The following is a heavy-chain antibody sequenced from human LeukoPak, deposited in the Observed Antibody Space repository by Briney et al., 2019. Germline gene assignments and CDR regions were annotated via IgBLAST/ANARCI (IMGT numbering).Heavy chain of an antibody. CDR1: GFTFSSYS. CDR3: AKVEYSSNIPQH. CDR2: ISSSSSTI. V-gene: IGHV3-48*01. D-gene: IGHD6-6*01. Sequence: GGSLRLSCAASGFTFSSYSMNWVRQAPGKGLEWVSYISSSSSTIYYADSVKGRFTISRDNSKNTQYLQMNSPRAEDTAVYYCAKVEYSSNIPQHWGQGTLVTVSS. J-gene: IGHJ1*01.